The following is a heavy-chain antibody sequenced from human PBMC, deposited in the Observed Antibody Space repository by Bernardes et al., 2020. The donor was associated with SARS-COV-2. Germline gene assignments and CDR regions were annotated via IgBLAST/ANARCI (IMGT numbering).Heavy chain of an antibody. CDR3: ARKVIVGAPFDY. J-gene: IGHJ4*02. Sequence: GGSLRLSCAASGFTFSSYSMNWVRQAPGKGLEWVSSISSSSSYIYYADSVKGRFTISRDNAKNSLYLQMNSLRAEDTAVYYCARKVIVGAPFDYWGQGTLVTVSS. V-gene: IGHV3-21*01. CDR2: ISSSSSYI. D-gene: IGHD1-26*01. CDR1: GFTFSSYS.